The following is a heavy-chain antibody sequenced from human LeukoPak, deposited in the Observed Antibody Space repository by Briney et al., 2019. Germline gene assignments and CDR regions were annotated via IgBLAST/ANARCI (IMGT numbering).Heavy chain of an antibody. V-gene: IGHV4-61*02. CDR3: ARAYGSGSQNAFDI. J-gene: IGHJ3*02. CDR1: GGSISSGSYY. CDR2: IYTSGST. Sequence: SETLSLACTVSGGSISSGSYYWSWIRQPAGKGLEWIGRIYTSGSTNYNPSLKSRVTISVDTSKNQFSLKLSSVTAADTAVYYCARAYGSGSQNAFDIWGQGTMVTVSS. D-gene: IGHD3-10*01.